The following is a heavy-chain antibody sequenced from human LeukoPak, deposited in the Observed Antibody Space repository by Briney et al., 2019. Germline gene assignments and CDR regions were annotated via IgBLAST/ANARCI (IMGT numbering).Heavy chain of an antibody. CDR3: ARADIVVVPAAPLEN. D-gene: IGHD2-2*01. J-gene: IGHJ4*02. CDR1: GYTFTSYG. CDR2: ISAYNGNT. V-gene: IGHV1-18*03. Sequence: ASVKVSCKASGYTFTSYGISWVRQAPGQGLEWMGWISAYNGNTNYAQRLQGRVTMTTDTSTSTAYMELRSLRSDDMAVYYCARADIVVVPAAPLENWGQGTLVTVSS.